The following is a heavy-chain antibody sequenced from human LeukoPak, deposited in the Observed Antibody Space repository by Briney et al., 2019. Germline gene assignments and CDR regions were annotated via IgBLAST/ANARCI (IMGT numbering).Heavy chain of an antibody. CDR2: ITKDGSGK. CDR3: AKSGGSETSYYYYYMEV. Sequence: GPSLRLSCAASGFTFSNNWMSWVRQDPGKGLEWVANITKDGSGKYYVDSVKGRLTISRDNTKHSMYMQMNSLRAEDTAVYYCAKSGGSETSYYYYYMEVWGKGTTVSVSS. D-gene: IGHD4-11*01. J-gene: IGHJ6*03. V-gene: IGHV3-7*01. CDR1: GFTFSNNW.